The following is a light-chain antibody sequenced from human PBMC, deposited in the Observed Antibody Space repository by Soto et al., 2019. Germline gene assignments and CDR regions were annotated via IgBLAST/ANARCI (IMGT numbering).Light chain of an antibody. J-gene: IGKJ5*01. CDR2: GAS. CDR3: QQYGSSPIT. CDR1: QSVSSNF. Sequence: ENVLTQSPGTLSLSPGERATLSCRASQSVSSNFLAWYQQKPGQAPRLLIYGASSRATGIPDRISGSGSGTGFTLTISRLEPEDVAVYYCQQYGSSPITFGQGTRLEIK. V-gene: IGKV3-20*01.